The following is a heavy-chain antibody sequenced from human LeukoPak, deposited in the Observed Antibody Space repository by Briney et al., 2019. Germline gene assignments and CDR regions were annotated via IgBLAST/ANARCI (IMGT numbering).Heavy chain of an antibody. J-gene: IGHJ3*02. Sequence: SVKVSCKASGGTFSSYTISWVRQAPGQGLEWMGRIIPILGIANYAQKFQGKVTITADKSTSTAYMELSSLRSEDTAVYYCARVRRNGARVAGEAFDIWGQGTMVTVSS. V-gene: IGHV1-69*02. D-gene: IGHD3-16*01. CDR3: ARVRRNGARVAGEAFDI. CDR2: IIPILGIA. CDR1: GGTFSSYT.